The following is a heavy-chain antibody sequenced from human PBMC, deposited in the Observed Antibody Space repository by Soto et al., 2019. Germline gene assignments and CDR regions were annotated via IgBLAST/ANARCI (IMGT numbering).Heavy chain of an antibody. D-gene: IGHD1-1*01. CDR3: TSRIESTTATGGYFDL. J-gene: IGHJ2*01. CDR2: IKTKPNSYAT. CDR1: GFSFSGSA. V-gene: IGHV3-73*02. Sequence: EVQLVESGGGLVQPGGSLKLSCAASGFSFSGSAMHWVRQASGKGLEWVGRIKTKPNSYATAYGVSVKGRFTIFRDDSENTASLQMNSLNTEDTAVYYCTSRIESTTATGGYFDLWGRGTLVTVSS.